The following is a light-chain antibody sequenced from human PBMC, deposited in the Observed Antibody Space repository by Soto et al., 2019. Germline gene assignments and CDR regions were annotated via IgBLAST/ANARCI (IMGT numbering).Light chain of an antibody. Sequence: EIVMTQSPATLSVSPGEGATLSCRASQSVSRYLAWYQQKPGQAPRLLIYDASIRATGIPVRFSGSGSGTEFTLTISNLQSEDFAVYYCQQYNNWPPLTFGGGTKVDIK. CDR2: DAS. J-gene: IGKJ4*01. CDR3: QQYNNWPPLT. V-gene: IGKV3-15*01. CDR1: QSVSRY.